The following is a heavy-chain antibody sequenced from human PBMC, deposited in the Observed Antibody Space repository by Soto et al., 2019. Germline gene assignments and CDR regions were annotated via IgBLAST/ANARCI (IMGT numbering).Heavy chain of an antibody. CDR3: AKGVSQYTPLALFDY. Sequence: GGSLRLSCAASGFTFSSYAMSWVRQAPGKGLEWVSTISGSDGRTYSTDSVKGRFTISRDDSRNTAYLQMNSLRVEDTAVYYCAKGVSQYTPLALFDYWGRGTLVTVSS. CDR1: GFTFSSYA. J-gene: IGHJ4*02. D-gene: IGHD5-18*01. CDR2: ISGSDGRT. V-gene: IGHV3-23*01.